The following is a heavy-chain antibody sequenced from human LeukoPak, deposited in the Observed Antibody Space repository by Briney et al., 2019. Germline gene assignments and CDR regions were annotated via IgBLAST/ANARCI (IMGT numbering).Heavy chain of an antibody. CDR3: AHLVVTIDWRSYFDY. J-gene: IGHJ4*02. V-gene: IGHV2-5*01. D-gene: IGHD3-9*01. CDR1: DFSLTTPGMG. Sequence: SGPTLVNPTQTLTLTCTVSDFSLTTPGMGVGWIRQPPGKALEWLAMIYYNHGRRYSPSLSSRLTITRDTSKNQVVLAMTNMDPVDTATYYCAHLVVTIDWRSYFDYWGQGALVTVSS. CDR2: IYYNHGR.